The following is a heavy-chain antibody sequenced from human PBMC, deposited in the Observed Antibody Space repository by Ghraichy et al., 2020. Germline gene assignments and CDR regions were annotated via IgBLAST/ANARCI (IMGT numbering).Heavy chain of an antibody. CDR2: INTYNGDI. J-gene: IGHJ4*01. CDR1: GYHFTTYG. Sequence: ASVKVSCKTSGYHFTTYGIAWLRQTPRQRLEWMAWINTYNGDIKYAQKFQHRATVTTDTFTSTAFMELRSLRSYDTAVYYCARESAPPYNFWSGYPDQWGQGTLVTVSA. V-gene: IGHV1-18*01. D-gene: IGHD3-3*01. CDR3: ARESAPPYNFWSGYPDQ.